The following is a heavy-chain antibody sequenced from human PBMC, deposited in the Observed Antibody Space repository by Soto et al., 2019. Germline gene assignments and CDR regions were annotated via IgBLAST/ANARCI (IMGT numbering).Heavy chain of an antibody. J-gene: IGHJ4*02. V-gene: IGHV3-48*02. CDR1: GFTFSSYG. CDR2: ISSGSSSI. Sequence: DVQLVESGGGLVQPGGSLRLSCAASGFTFSSYGMTWVRQAPGKGLEWLSYISSGSSSIYYEDSVKGRFNISRDNARNSLSLQMNSLRDEDSAVYFCARVGLRFLEGAVDYWGQGSLVTVSS. D-gene: IGHD3-3*01. CDR3: ARVGLRFLEGAVDY.